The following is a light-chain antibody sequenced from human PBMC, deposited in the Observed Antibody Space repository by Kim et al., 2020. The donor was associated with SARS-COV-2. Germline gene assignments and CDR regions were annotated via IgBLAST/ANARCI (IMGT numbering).Light chain of an antibody. V-gene: IGLV3-19*01. J-gene: IGLJ2*01. Sequence: SSELTQDPAVSVALGQTVRITCQGDSLRSYYATWYQQKPGQAPVLVIYGKNNRPSGIPDRFSGSASGNTASLTITGAQADDEADYFCNSRDSRGDHLIFGGGTQLTVL. CDR2: GKN. CDR1: SLRSYY. CDR3: NSRDSRGDHLI.